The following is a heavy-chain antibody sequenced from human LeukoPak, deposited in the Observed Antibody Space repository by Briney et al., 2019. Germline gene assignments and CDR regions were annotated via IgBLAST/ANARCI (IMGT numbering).Heavy chain of an antibody. J-gene: IGHJ5*02. V-gene: IGHV4-34*01. Sequence: PSETLSLTCAVYGGSFSGYYWSWIRQPPGKGLEWIGEINHSGSTNYNPSLKSRVTISVDTSKNQFSLKLSSVTAADTAVYYCARIEARIAARPNWFDPWGQGTLVTVSS. CDR2: INHSGST. CDR3: ARIEARIAARPNWFDP. D-gene: IGHD6-6*01. CDR1: GGSFSGYY.